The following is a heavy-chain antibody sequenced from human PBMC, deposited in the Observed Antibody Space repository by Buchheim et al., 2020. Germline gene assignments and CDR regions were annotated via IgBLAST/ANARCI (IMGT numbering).Heavy chain of an antibody. CDR3: ARGILVRAFDI. V-gene: IGHV4-31*03. J-gene: IGHJ3*02. D-gene: IGHD2-8*02. Sequence: QVQLQESGPGLVKPSQTLSLTCTVSGGSISSVGYYWSWVRQHPGKGLEWIGYIYYGGNTYYNPSLKSRVTISVDKSTNQFSLELSAVTAADTAVYYCARGILVRAFDIWGQGT. CDR1: GGSISSVGYY. CDR2: IYYGGNT.